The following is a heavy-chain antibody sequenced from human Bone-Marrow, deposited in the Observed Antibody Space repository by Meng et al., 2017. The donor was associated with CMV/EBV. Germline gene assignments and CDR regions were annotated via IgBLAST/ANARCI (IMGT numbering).Heavy chain of an antibody. CDR2: IYYSGST. D-gene: IGHD2-15*01. CDR1: GGSISSSSYY. J-gene: IGHJ6*02. CDR3: ARPRRYCSGGSCSSYYGMDV. Sequence: SETLSLTCTVSGGSISSSSYYWGWIRQPPGKGLEWIGSIYYSGSTYYNPSLKSRVTISVDTSKNQFSLKLRSVTAADTAVYYCARPRRYCSGGSCSSYYGMDVWGQGTTVTGSS. V-gene: IGHV4-39*07.